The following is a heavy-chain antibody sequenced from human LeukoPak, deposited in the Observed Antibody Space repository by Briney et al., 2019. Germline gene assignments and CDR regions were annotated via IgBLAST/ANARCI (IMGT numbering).Heavy chain of an antibody. CDR3: ASPGGAAAAFLDAFGI. D-gene: IGHD6-13*01. CDR2: ITPIFGTA. V-gene: IGHV1-69*05. Sequence: SVKVSRKASGGTFSSYAISWVRQAPGQGLEWMGGITPIFGTANYAQKFQGRVTITTDESTSTAYMELSSLRSEDTAVYYCASPGGAAAAFLDAFGIWGQGTMVTVSS. J-gene: IGHJ3*02. CDR1: GGTFSSYA.